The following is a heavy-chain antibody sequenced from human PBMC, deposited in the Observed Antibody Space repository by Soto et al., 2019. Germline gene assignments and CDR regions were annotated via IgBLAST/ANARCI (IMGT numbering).Heavy chain of an antibody. D-gene: IGHD3-16*01. CDR1: GGSISSYY. Sequence: PSETLSLTCTVSGGSISSYYWSWVGQPPGKGLEWIGYIYYSGSTNYNPSLKSRVTISVDTSKNQFSLKLSSVTAADTAVYYCARGGLSWGHNWFDPWGQGTLVTVSS. CDR2: IYYSGST. CDR3: ARGGLSWGHNWFDP. V-gene: IGHV4-59*01. J-gene: IGHJ5*02.